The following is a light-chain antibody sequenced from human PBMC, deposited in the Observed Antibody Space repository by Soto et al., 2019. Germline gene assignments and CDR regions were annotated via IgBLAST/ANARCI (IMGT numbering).Light chain of an antibody. CDR1: QDISNY. CDR2: DAS. J-gene: IGKJ2*01. Sequence: DIQMTQSPSSLSASVGDRVTITCEARQDISNYLNWYQQKPEKAPKLLIYDASNLETGVPSRFSGSGSGTDYTFTISSLQPEDIATYYCQQYDNLPPYTFGQGTELEIK. V-gene: IGKV1-33*01. CDR3: QQYDNLPPYT.